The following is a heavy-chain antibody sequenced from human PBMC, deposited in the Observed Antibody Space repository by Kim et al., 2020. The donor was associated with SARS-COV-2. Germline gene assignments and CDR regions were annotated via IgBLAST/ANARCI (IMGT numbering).Heavy chain of an antibody. J-gene: IGHJ4*02. V-gene: IGHV3-23*01. CDR3: AQWHFVDY. CDR1: GFSFSNFP. CDR2: ITANSESK. D-gene: IGHD6-19*01. Sequence: GGSLRLSCAASGFSFSNFPMTWVRQAPGKGLEWLSVITANSESKHYADSVKGRFIISRDNSKNTLYLHMNGLRAEDTAVYYCAQWHFVDYWGQGTLVSVSS.